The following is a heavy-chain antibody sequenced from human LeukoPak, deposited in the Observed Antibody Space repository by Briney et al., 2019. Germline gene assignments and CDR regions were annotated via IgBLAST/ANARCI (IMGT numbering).Heavy chain of an antibody. J-gene: IGHJ4*02. CDR2: TSESGGST. Sequence: GGSLRLSCAASGFTFSNYAMSWVRQAPGKGLEWVSGTSESGGSTYYADSVKGRFTISRDNLKNTLYLQMNSLRAEDTAVYYCARDWGDVVVVAATFDYWGQGTLVTVSS. D-gene: IGHD2-15*01. V-gene: IGHV3-23*01. CDR3: ARDWGDVVVVAATFDY. CDR1: GFTFSNYA.